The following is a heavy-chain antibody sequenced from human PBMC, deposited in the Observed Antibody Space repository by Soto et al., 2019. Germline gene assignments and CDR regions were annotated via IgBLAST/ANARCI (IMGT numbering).Heavy chain of an antibody. D-gene: IGHD4-17*01. J-gene: IGHJ4*02. Sequence: SETLSLTCAVYGGSFSGYYWSWIRQPPGKGLEWIGEINHSGSTNYNPSLKSRVTISVDTSKNQFSLKLSSVTAADTAVYYCARVNGDADYWGQGTLVTVSS. V-gene: IGHV4-34*01. CDR2: INHSGST. CDR3: ARVNGDADY. CDR1: GGSFSGYY.